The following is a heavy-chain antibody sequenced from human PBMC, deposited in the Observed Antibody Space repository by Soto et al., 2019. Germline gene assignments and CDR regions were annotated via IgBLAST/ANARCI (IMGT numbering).Heavy chain of an antibody. Sequence: QVQLVESGGGVVQPGRSLRLSCAASGFTFSSYGMHWVRQAPGKGLEWVAVIWYDGSNKYYADSVKGRFTISRDNSKNTLYLQMNSLRAEDTAVYYCARESSVTTSSYGYWGQGTLVTVSS. CDR3: ARESSVTTSSYGY. J-gene: IGHJ4*02. V-gene: IGHV3-33*01. CDR1: GFTFSSYG. CDR2: IWYDGSNK. D-gene: IGHD4-17*01.